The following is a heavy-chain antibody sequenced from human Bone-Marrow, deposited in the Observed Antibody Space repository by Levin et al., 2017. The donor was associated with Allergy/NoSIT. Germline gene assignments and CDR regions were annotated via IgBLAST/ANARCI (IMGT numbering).Heavy chain of an antibody. CDR1: GYTFTNYY. D-gene: IGHD2-2*01. J-gene: IGHJ5*02. CDR2: INPSGDNT. V-gene: IGHV1-46*01. CDR3: ARGSCSTTNWCWFDP. Sequence: ASVKVSCKASGYTFTNYYMHWVRQAPGQGLEWMGIINPSGDNTNYAQNFQGRVTMTRDTSTSTVYMELSSLRSEDTAVYYCARGSCSTTNWCWFDPWGQGTLVTVSS.